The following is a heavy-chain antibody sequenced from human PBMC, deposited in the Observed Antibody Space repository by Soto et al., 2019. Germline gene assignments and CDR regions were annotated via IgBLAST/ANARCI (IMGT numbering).Heavy chain of an antibody. Sequence: QITLKESGPTLVKPTQTLTLTCTFSGFSLSTSGVGVGWIRQPPGKALEWLALIYWDDDKRYSPSLKSRLTITKDTSKNHVVLTMTNMDPVDTATYYCAHSPRDILTGYPYYFDYWGQGTLVTVSS. J-gene: IGHJ4*02. CDR3: AHSPRDILTGYPYYFDY. CDR1: GFSLSTSGVG. CDR2: IYWDDDK. D-gene: IGHD3-9*01. V-gene: IGHV2-5*02.